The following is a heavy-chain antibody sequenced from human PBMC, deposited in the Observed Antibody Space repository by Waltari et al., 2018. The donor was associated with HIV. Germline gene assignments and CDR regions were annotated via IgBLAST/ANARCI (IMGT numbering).Heavy chain of an antibody. D-gene: IGHD4-4*01. V-gene: IGHV4-39*01. CDR1: GGSMTSSSYS. Sequence: QLQLQESGPGLVKSSETLSLTCTVSGGSMTSSSYSWGWIGQPPGKGLEWIGSMSYSGSTYHNASLRSRLTISVDTSKNQFSLKLTSVTAADTAVYYCARSFSGYSNYFDPWGQGTLVTVSS. J-gene: IGHJ5*02. CDR2: MSYSGST. CDR3: ARSFSGYSNYFDP.